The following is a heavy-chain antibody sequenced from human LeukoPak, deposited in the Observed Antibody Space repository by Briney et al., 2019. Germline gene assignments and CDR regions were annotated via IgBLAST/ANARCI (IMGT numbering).Heavy chain of an antibody. D-gene: IGHD3-16*01. CDR1: GYTFSGHY. V-gene: IGHV1-2*02. Sequence: GASVKVSCTASGYTFSGHYMHWVRQAPGQGLEWMGWINPNSGGTKYVQKFQGRVTMTRDTFISTAYMELSRLISDDTAVYYCASGSLASYFDLWGQGTLVTVSS. J-gene: IGHJ4*02. CDR3: ASGSLASYFDL. CDR2: INPNSGGT.